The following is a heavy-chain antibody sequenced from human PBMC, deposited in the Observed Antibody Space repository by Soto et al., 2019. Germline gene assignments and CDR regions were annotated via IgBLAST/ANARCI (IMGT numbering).Heavy chain of an antibody. CDR3: ARESAALNWFDP. D-gene: IGHD2-2*01. Sequence: PGGSLRLSCAASGFTFNSYAMNWVRQAPGKGLEWVSSISGGGGGTYYADSVKGRLTISRDNSKNTLYLQMNSLRDEDTAVYYCARESAALNWFDPWGQGTLVTVSS. CDR1: GFTFNSYA. V-gene: IGHV3-23*01. J-gene: IGHJ5*02. CDR2: ISGGGGGT.